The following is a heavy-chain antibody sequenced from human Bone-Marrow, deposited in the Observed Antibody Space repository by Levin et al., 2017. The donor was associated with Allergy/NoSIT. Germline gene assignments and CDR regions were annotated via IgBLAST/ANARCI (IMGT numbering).Heavy chain of an antibody. CDR3: AKLSSASYPADY. D-gene: IGHD3-10*01. CDR2: ISSDGNKN. Sequence: QPGGSLRLSCAASGFTLSSHAKHWVRQAPGKGLEWVAAISSDGNKNHYTDSVKGRFTISRDDFKNTLFLQMNSLKTEDTATYYCAKLSSASYPADYWGQGALVTVSS. V-gene: IGHV3-30*18. J-gene: IGHJ4*02. CDR1: GFTLSSHA.